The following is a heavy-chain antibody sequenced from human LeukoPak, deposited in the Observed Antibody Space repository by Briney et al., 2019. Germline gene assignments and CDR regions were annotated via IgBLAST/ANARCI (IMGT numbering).Heavy chain of an antibody. Sequence: ASVKVSCKASGYNFISYAIHWLRQAPGQRLEWMGWITTDNGNTKYFKGLQGRVTITRDTSASTVNMELRSLRSDDTAVYYCARILDMVRGPPRPPDYWGQGTLVTVSS. J-gene: IGHJ4*02. V-gene: IGHV1-3*04. CDR1: GYNFISYA. CDR2: ITTDNGNT. CDR3: ARILDMVRGPPRPPDY. D-gene: IGHD3-10*01.